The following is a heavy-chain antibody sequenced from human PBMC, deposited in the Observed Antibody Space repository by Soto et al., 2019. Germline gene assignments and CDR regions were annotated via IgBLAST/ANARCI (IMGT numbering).Heavy chain of an antibody. CDR1: GGSISSFY. Sequence: TLSLTCTVSGGSISSFYWNWIRQPPGKGLEWIGYIYYGGSTSYNPSLKSRVTISVDTSKNQFSLKLSSVTAADTAVYYCARESRYYDTSVHYAVDVWGQGTTVTVSS. J-gene: IGHJ6*02. CDR3: ARESRYYDTSVHYAVDV. V-gene: IGHV4-59*01. CDR2: IYYGGST. D-gene: IGHD3-22*01.